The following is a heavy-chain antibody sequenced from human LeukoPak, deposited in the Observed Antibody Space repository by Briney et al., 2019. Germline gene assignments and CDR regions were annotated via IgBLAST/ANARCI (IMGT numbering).Heavy chain of an antibody. J-gene: IGHJ3*02. CDR2: IYPGDSDT. CDR3: ARLRYCNSASCLNRPKDAFEI. Sequence: GESLKISCHGSGYSFANYWLGWVRLMPGRGLEWMGIIYPGDSDTRYSPSFQGQVTISADKSITTAYLQWSSLRASDSAIYYCARLRYCNSASCLNRPKDAFEIWGQGTMVTVSS. V-gene: IGHV5-51*01. D-gene: IGHD2-2*01. CDR1: GYSFANYW.